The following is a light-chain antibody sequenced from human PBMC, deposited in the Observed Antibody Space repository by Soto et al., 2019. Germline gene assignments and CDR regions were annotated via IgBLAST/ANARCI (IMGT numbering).Light chain of an antibody. CDR3: QQSYITPYT. J-gene: IGKJ2*01. CDR1: QSISVH. V-gene: IGKV1-39*01. Sequence: DIQMTQSPSSLSASVRDTVTITCRASQSISVHLNWYQQKPGEVTKLLIYAASNLHSGVPSRFSGSGSETDFALTISSLQPEDFATYYCQQSYITPYTFGQGTRLEIK. CDR2: AAS.